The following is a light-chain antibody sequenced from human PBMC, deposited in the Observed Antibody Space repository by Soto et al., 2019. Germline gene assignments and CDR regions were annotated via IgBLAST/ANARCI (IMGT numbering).Light chain of an antibody. CDR3: QKYYSYPQT. Sequence: AIRMTQSPSSFSASTGDRVTITCRASKGISRYLAWYHQKPGQAPKLLIYAASTLQNGVTSRFSGSGSGTDFTLTISCLPSEDFGTYYWQKYYSYPQTFGQGTKVDIK. V-gene: IGKV1-8*01. CDR1: KGISRY. J-gene: IGKJ1*01. CDR2: AAS.